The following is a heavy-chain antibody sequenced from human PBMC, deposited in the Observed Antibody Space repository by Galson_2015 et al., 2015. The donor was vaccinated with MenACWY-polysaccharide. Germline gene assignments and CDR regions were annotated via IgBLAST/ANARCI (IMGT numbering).Heavy chain of an antibody. CDR2: ISGSGSTT. J-gene: IGHJ1*01. CDR1: GFTFSNYV. D-gene: IGHD3-22*01. V-gene: IGHV3-23*01. Sequence: SLRLSCAASGFTFSNYVMHWVRQAPGKGLEWTSTISGSGSTTYYADSVKGRFTISRDNSKNTLYLQMNSLRVEDTAVYYCAKDRSEESHYYDRVPVLEYWGQGTLVTVSS. CDR3: AKDRSEESHYYDRVPVLEY.